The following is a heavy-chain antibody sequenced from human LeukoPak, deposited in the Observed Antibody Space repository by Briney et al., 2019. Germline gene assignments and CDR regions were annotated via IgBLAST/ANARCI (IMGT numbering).Heavy chain of an antibody. CDR3: ARDLSGIAGYTYGRGIDY. V-gene: IGHV3-7*01. D-gene: IGHD5-18*01. CDR1: GFTFSSYG. Sequence: GGTLRLSCAASGFTFSSYGMSWVRQAPGKGLEWVANIKKDGSEKYYVDAVKGRFTISRDNAKTSLYLQMNSLRAEDTAVYYCARDLSGIAGYTYGRGIDYWGQGTLVTVSS. J-gene: IGHJ4*02. CDR2: IKKDGSEK.